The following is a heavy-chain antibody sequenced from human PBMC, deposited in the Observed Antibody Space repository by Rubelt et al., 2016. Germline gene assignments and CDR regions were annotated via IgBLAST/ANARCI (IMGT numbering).Heavy chain of an antibody. CDR2: INQDGSEK. J-gene: IGHJ4*02. CDR3: VTHGPY. CDR1: GFTSSTYW. V-gene: IGHV3-7*01. Sequence: EIQLVESGGGLVKPGGSLRLSCAASGFTSSTYWMSWVRQAPGKGLEWVANINQDGSEKSYVDSVKGRFTISRDNAKNSLCLQMNSTVVEDTAVYYCVTHGPYWGQGTLVTVSS.